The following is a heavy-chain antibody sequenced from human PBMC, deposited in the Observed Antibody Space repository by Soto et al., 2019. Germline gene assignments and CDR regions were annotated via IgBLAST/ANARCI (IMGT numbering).Heavy chain of an antibody. Sequence: QVQLVQSGAEVKKPGSSVKVSCKASGGTFSSYAISWVRQAPGQGLEWMGGIIPIFGTANYAQKFQGRVTITADESTSTAYMELSSLRSEDTAVYYCARDATKAGYSSSSPFDYWGQGTLVTVSS. J-gene: IGHJ4*02. CDR2: IIPIFGTA. CDR1: GGTFSSYA. CDR3: ARDATKAGYSSSSPFDY. D-gene: IGHD6-6*01. V-gene: IGHV1-69*01.